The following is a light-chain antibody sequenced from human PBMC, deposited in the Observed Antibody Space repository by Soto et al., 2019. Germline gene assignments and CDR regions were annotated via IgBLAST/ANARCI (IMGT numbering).Light chain of an antibody. Sequence: QSVLTQPRSVSGSPGQSVSISCTGTSSDVGGYNYVSWYQQHPGKAPKLMLHDVSKRPSGVPNRFSGSKSGNTASLTISGLQAEDEADYYCCSYAGSYLYDFGTGTKVTVL. CDR1: SSDVGGYNY. CDR3: CSYAGSYLYD. J-gene: IGLJ1*01. V-gene: IGLV2-11*01. CDR2: DVS.